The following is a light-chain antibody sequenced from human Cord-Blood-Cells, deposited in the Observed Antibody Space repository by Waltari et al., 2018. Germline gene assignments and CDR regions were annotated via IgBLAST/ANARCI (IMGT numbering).Light chain of an antibody. J-gene: IGKJ5*01. CDR1: QSVSSN. V-gene: IGKV3D-15*01. CDR2: GAS. CDR3: QQYNNWPLP. Sequence: EIVMTQSPATLSVPPGERATLSCSASQSVSSNLAWYQQKPGQAPRLLIYGASTRATGIPARFSGSGYGTECTLTISSLQSEDFAVYYCQQYNNWPLPFGQGTRLEIK.